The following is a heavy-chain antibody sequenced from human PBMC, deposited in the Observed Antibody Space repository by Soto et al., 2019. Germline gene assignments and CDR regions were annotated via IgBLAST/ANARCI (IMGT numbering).Heavy chain of an antibody. CDR2: IYYSGST. CDR1: GGSISSGGYY. Sequence: QVQLQESGPGLVKPSQTLSLTCTVSGGSISSGGYYWSWIRQHPGKGLEWIGYIYYSGSTYYNPSLKSRVTISVDTSKNQFSLKLSSVTAADTAVYYCARVRVGDSSSSTIYYYYYGMYVWGQGTTVTVSS. J-gene: IGHJ6*02. V-gene: IGHV4-31*03. CDR3: ARVRVGDSSSSTIYYYYYGMYV. D-gene: IGHD6-6*01.